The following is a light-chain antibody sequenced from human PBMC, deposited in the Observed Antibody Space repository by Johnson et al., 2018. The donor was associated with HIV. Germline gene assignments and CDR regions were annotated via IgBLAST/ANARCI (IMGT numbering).Light chain of an antibody. J-gene: IGLJ1*01. CDR1: SSNIGSNY. Sequence: QSVLTQPPSLSATPGQNITISCSGNSSNIGSNYVSWYQQLPGTAPKLLIYATNTRPSGIPDRFSGSKSGPSATLGITGLQPGDEADYYSGTWDSSLSAGGVFGTGTKVTVL. V-gene: IGLV1-51*02. CDR3: GTWDSSLSAGGV. CDR2: ATN.